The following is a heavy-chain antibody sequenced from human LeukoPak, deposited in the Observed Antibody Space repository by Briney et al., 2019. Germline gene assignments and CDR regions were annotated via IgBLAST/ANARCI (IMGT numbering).Heavy chain of an antibody. Sequence: TGGSLRLSCAASGFTFSSYAMSWVRQAPGKGLEWVSAVSNRGGSTYYADSVKGRFTISRDNSKNTLYLQMNSLRAEDTAVYYCAKDRDPYDYGSGSYYNGVFDYWGQGTLVTVSS. CDR2: VSNRGGST. CDR1: GFTFSSYA. V-gene: IGHV3-23*01. J-gene: IGHJ4*02. CDR3: AKDRDPYDYGSGSYYNGVFDY. D-gene: IGHD3-10*01.